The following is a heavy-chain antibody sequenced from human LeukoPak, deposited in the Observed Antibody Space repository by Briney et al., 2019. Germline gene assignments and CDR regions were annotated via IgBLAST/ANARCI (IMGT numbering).Heavy chain of an antibody. J-gene: IGHJ4*02. D-gene: IGHD2-21*02. CDR1: GFTFSNYW. Sequence: GGSLRLSCTASGFTFSNYWMSWVRQAPGKGPEWVANIKQDESKTYYVDSVKGRFTISRGNAKNSLFLQMNSLRAEDTAVYYCARDASLYCAGDTCYWAFDHWGQGTLVTISS. V-gene: IGHV3-7*01. CDR2: IKQDESKT. CDR3: ARDASLYCAGDTCYWAFDH.